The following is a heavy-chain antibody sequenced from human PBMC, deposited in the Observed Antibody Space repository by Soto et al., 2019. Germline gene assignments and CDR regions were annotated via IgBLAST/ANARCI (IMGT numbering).Heavy chain of an antibody. CDR1: GYTFTNYP. J-gene: IGHJ3*01. Sequence: QVYLLQSGAEVKKPGASVKISCEASGYTFTNYPVHWVRQAPGQRLEWMGRIVVGNGYTKYSRNFHGRVNMTRDTSARTVHMELSDLRSEDTAVYFCARVQYGDDTFKQAFDVWGQGTLVTVSS. CDR2: IVVGNGYT. V-gene: IGHV1-3*01. CDR3: ARVQYGDDTFKQAFDV. D-gene: IGHD4-17*01.